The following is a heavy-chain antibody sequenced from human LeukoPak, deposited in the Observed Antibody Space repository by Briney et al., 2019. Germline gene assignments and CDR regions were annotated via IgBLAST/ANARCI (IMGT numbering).Heavy chain of an antibody. J-gene: IGHJ4*02. V-gene: IGHV3-21*04. CDR1: GFTFSRYS. CDR3: AKDDAWVRYQD. CDR2: ISSSSSYI. Sequence: GGSLRLSCAASGFTFSRYSMNWVRQAPGKGLEWVSSISSSSSYIYYADSVKGRFTISRDNSKNTLDLQMNSLRAEDTAVYYCAKDDAWVRYQDWGQGTLVTVSS. D-gene: IGHD5-12*01.